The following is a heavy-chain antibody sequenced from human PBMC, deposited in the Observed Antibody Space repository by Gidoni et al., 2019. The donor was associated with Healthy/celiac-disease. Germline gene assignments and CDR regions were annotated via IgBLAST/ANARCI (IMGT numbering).Heavy chain of an antibody. V-gene: IGHV3-23*01. J-gene: IGHJ4*02. CDR2: ISGSGCST. D-gene: IGHD2-2*01. Sequence: EVQLLESGGGLVQPGGSLRLSCAASGFTFSSYAMSWVRQAPGKGLEWVSAISGSGCSTYYADSVKGRFTISRDNSKNTLYLQMNSLRAEDTAVYYCAKDYGCSSTSCRRDYFDYWGQGTLVTVSS. CDR1: GFTFSSYA. CDR3: AKDYGCSSTSCRRDYFDY.